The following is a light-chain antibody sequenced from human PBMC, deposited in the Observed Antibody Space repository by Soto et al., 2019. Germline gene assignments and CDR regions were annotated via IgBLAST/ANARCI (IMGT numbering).Light chain of an antibody. J-gene: IGLJ1*01. Sequence: QSVLTKPPSVSGAPGLRVTILCTGSWSNIGAGNDVQWYRQLPGTAPQLLIYGNNNRPSGVPDRFSGAKSGTSGSLAITGLQAEDEGDYYCQSFDRSLSDSYVFGTGTKVTVL. CDR2: GNN. CDR3: QSFDRSLSDSYV. CDR1: WSNIGAGND. V-gene: IGLV1-40*01.